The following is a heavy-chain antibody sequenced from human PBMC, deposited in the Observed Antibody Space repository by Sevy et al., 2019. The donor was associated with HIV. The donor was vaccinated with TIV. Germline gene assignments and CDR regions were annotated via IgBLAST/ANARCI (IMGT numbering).Heavy chain of an antibody. J-gene: IGHJ1*01. Sequence: ASVKVSCKASGYTFINYGITWVRQAPGQGLEWMGWISRYNTNYAQKLQGRVTMTTDTSTSTVYMELRGLGSDDTAVYYCARSPSGSQGPGQYFQHWGQGTLVTVSS. D-gene: IGHD1-26*01. CDR1: GYTFINYG. V-gene: IGHV1-18*01. CDR3: ARSPSGSQGPGQYFQH. CDR2: ISRYNT.